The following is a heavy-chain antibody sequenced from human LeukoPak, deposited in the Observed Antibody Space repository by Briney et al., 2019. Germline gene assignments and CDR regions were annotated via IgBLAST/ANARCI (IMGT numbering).Heavy chain of an antibody. D-gene: IGHD5-12*01. CDR1: GFTFSNYA. Sequence: GGSLRLSCAASGFTFSNYAMNWVRQAPGKGLEWVSSSSGSGDSTFYADSVKGRFTISRDNSKNTLYLQMNSLRAEDTAVYYCAKTRGYSGYDCSDYWGQGTLVTVSS. CDR2: SSGSGDST. J-gene: IGHJ4*02. CDR3: AKTRGYSGYDCSDY. V-gene: IGHV3-23*01.